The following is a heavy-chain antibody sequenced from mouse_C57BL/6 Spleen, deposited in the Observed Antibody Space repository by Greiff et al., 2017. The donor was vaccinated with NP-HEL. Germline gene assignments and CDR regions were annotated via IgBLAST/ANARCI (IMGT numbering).Heavy chain of an antibody. CDR2: IYIGNGYT. J-gene: IGHJ1*03. CDR1: GYTFTSYG. CDR3: ARSYYYGSSPRYFDV. V-gene: IGHV1-58*01. D-gene: IGHD1-1*01. Sequence: EVKLVESGAELVRPGSSVKMSCKTSGYTFTSYGINWVKQRPGQGLEWIGYIYIGNGYTEYNEKFKGKATLTSDTSSSTAYMQLSSLTSEDSAIYFCARSYYYGSSPRYFDVWGTGTTVTVSS.